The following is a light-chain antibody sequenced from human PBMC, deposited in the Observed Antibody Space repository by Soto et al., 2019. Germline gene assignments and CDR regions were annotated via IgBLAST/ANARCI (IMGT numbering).Light chain of an antibody. CDR3: KTWGSGIEV. CDR2: LNSDGSQ. V-gene: IGLV4-69*01. J-gene: IGLJ2*01. CDR1: SGHSSYA. Sequence: QLVLTQSPSASASLGASVKLTCTLSSGHSSYAIAWHQQQPEKGPRYLMKLNSDGSQTKGDGIPDRFSGSSSGAERYLTISSLQSEDEADYYCKTWGSGIEVFGGGTKLTVL.